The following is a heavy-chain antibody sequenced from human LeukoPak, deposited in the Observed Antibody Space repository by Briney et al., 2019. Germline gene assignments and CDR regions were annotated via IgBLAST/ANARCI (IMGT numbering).Heavy chain of an antibody. CDR3: ARTYGDYLPLGYFDL. CDR1: GGSISSYY. V-gene: IGHV4-59*08. CDR2: IYYSGST. D-gene: IGHD4-17*01. Sequence: SETLSLTCTVSGGSISSYYWSWIRQPPGKGLEWIGYIYYSGSTNYNPSLKSRVTISVDTSKNQFSLKLSSVTAADTAVYYCARTYGDYLPLGYFDLWGRGTLVTVSS. J-gene: IGHJ2*01.